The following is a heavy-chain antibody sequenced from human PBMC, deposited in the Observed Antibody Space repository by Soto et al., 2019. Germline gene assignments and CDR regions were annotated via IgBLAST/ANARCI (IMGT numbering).Heavy chain of an antibody. CDR3: AISGYYYVKYYFDY. J-gene: IGHJ4*02. CDR2: MNPNSGNT. V-gene: IGHV1-8*01. Sequence: VASVKVSCKASGYTFTSYDINWVRQATGQGLEWMGWMNPNSGNTGCAQKFQGRVTMTRNTSISTAYMELSSLRSEDTAVYYCAISGYYYVKYYFDYWGQGTLVTVSS. CDR1: GYTFTSYD. D-gene: IGHD3-22*01.